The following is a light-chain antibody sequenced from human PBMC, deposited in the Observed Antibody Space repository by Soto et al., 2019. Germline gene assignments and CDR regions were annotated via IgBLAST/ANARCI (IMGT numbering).Light chain of an antibody. CDR1: QGISNY. V-gene: IGKV1-27*01. CDR2: AAS. J-gene: IGKJ1*01. Sequence: DIKMTQSPSSLSASVRDRVTITCRARQGISNYLAWYQQKPGKVPKLLIYAASTLQSGVPSRFSGSGSGTDFTLTISSLQPEDVATYYCQKYDSAPWTFGQGTKVEIK. CDR3: QKYDSAPWT.